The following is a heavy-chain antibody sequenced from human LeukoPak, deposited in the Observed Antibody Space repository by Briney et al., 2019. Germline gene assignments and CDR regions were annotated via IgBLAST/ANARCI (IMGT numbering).Heavy chain of an antibody. Sequence: ASVKVSCKASGYTFTGYYMHWVRQAPGQGLEWMGWINPNSGGTNYAQKFQGRVTITTDESTSTAYMELSSLRSEDTAVYYCAESLRYWDSGYWDYWGQGTLVTVSS. CDR1: GYTFTGYY. D-gene: IGHD2-2*03. CDR3: AESLRYWDSGYWDY. CDR2: INPNSGGT. V-gene: IGHV1-2*02. J-gene: IGHJ4*02.